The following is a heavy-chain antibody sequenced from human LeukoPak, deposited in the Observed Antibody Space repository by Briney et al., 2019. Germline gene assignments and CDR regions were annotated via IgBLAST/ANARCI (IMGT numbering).Heavy chain of an antibody. J-gene: IGHJ4*02. CDR2: IYYSGST. CDR3: ARSFHSSSWYFDY. Sequence: SETLSLTCTVSSGXISTYYCSWIRQPPGKGLEWIGYIYYSGSTNYNPSLNSRVTISVDTSKNQFSLKLSSVTAADTAVYYCARSFHSSSWYFDYWGQGTLVTVSS. V-gene: IGHV4-59*08. D-gene: IGHD6-13*01. CDR1: SGXISTYY.